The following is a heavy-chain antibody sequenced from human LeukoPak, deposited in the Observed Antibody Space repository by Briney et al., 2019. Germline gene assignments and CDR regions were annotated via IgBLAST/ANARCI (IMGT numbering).Heavy chain of an antibody. CDR1: GFTFSSYS. Sequence: GGSLRLSCAASGFTFSSYSMNWVRQAPGKGLEWVSSISSSSSYIYYADSVKGRFTISRDNAKNSLYLQMNSLRAEDTAVYYCASPAHMVRGVIPIYWGQATLVTVSS. CDR2: ISSSSSYI. V-gene: IGHV3-21*01. J-gene: IGHJ4*02. CDR3: ASPAHMVRGVIPIY. D-gene: IGHD3-10*01.